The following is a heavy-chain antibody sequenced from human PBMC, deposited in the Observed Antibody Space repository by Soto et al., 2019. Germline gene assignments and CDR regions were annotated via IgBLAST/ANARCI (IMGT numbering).Heavy chain of an antibody. V-gene: IGHV4-39*01. CDR3: ARPDFLTGYHGKYYYYMDV. CDR1: GGSISSSSYY. J-gene: IGHJ6*03. CDR2: TYYSGST. Sequence: SETLSLTCTVSGGSISSSSYYWGWIRQPPGKGLGWIGSTYYSGSTYYNPSLKSRVTLSVDTSKNQFSLKLSSVTAADTAVYYCARPDFLTGYHGKYYYYMDVWGKGTTVTVSS. D-gene: IGHD3-9*01.